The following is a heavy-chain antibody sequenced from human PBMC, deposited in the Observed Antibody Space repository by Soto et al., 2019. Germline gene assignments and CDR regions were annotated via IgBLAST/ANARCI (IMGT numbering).Heavy chain of an antibody. CDR3: ARDLGYCNSSGCFRNWFDP. CDR2: INAGNGNT. V-gene: IGHV1-3*01. D-gene: IGHD2-15*01. Sequence: ASVKVSCKASGYTFTSYAMHWVRQAPGQRLEWMGWINAGNGNTKYSQKFQGRVTITRDTSASTAYMELSSLRSEDTAVYFCARDLGYCNSSGCFRNWFDPWGQGTLVTVSS. J-gene: IGHJ5*02. CDR1: GYTFTSYA.